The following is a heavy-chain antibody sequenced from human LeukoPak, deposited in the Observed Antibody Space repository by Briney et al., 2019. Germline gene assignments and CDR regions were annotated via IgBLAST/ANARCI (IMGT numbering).Heavy chain of an antibody. J-gene: IGHJ5*02. CDR2: IYYNGKT. CDR1: GGSFSGYY. V-gene: IGHV4-34*01. Sequence: PSETLSLTCAVYGGSFSGYYWGWVRQPPGKGLEWIGRIYYNGKTYYNMSFNSRVTISLDTSKNQFSLMLTSVTAADTAIYFCARDFGSSSWGWFDPWGPGILVIVSS. D-gene: IGHD6-6*01. CDR3: ARDFGSSSWGWFDP.